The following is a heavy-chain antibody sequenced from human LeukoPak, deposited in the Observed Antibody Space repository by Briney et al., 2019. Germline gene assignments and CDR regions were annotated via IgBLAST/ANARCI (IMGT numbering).Heavy chain of an antibody. Sequence: ASVKVSCKASGYTFTSYDINWVRQATGQGLEWVGWMNPNSGNTGYAQKFQGRVTITRNTSISTAYMELSSLRSEDTAVYYCARDPPHKYSNYAVDVWGKGTTVTVSS. V-gene: IGHV1-8*03. J-gene: IGHJ6*04. CDR2: MNPNSGNT. D-gene: IGHD4-11*01. CDR1: GYTFTSYD. CDR3: ARDPPHKYSNYAVDV.